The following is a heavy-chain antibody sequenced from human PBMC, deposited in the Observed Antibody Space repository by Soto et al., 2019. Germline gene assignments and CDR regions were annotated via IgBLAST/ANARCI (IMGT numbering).Heavy chain of an antibody. Sequence: EVQLVESGGGLVQPGGSLRLSCAASGFTFSSYSMNWVRQAPGKGLEWVSYISSSSSTIYYADSVKGRFTISRDNAKNSLYLQMNSLRDEDTAVYYCARGAHGSRTRVWWFDPWGQGTLVTVSS. D-gene: IGHD1-1*01. CDR1: GFTFSSYS. V-gene: IGHV3-48*02. J-gene: IGHJ5*02. CDR2: ISSSSSTI. CDR3: ARGAHGSRTRVWWFDP.